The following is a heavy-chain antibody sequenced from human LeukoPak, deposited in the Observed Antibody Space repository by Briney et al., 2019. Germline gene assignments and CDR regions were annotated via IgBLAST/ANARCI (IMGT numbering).Heavy chain of an antibody. V-gene: IGHV3-21*01. J-gene: IGHJ4*02. CDR1: GFDFSTYT. Sequence: GGSLRLSCAASGFDFSTYTMNWVRQAPGKGLEWVSSISSSSSYIYYADSVKGRFTISRDNAKNSMYLQMNSLRAEDTAVYYCTRDPGRCTSTSCCPDYWGQGTLVTVSS. CDR2: ISSSSSYI. CDR3: TRDPGRCTSTSCCPDY. D-gene: IGHD2-2*01.